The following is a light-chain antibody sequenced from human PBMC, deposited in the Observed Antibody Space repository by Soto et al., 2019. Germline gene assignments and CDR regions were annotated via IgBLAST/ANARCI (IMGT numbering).Light chain of an antibody. J-gene: IGLJ2*01. CDR2: RNN. V-gene: IGLV1-47*01. CDR1: SSNIGSYY. Sequence: QSVLTQPPSASGTPGQRVTISCSGSSSNIGSYYVYWFQQLPGTAPKLLIYRNNQRPSGVPDRFSGSKSGTSAALAISGLRSEDEAHYYCAAWDDSLSGVLFGGGTKLTVL. CDR3: AAWDDSLSGVL.